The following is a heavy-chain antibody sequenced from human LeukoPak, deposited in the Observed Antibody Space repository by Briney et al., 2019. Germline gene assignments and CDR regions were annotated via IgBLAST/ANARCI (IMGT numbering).Heavy chain of an antibody. CDR1: GFFTFNTAW. D-gene: IGHD1-1*01. V-gene: IGHV3-15*01. CDR2: IKSENDGGTT. Sequence: GGPLRLSCAASGFFTFNTAWMSWVRQAPGKGLEWVGRIKSENDGGTTDFAAPVKGRFTISRDDSKTTLYLQMNGLKTEDSAVYYCTTDRTGSILGTTDAFDIWGQGTMATVSS. CDR3: TTDRTGSILGTTDAFDI. J-gene: IGHJ3*02.